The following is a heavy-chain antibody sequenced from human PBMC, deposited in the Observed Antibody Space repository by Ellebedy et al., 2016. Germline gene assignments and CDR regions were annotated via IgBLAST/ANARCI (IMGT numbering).Heavy chain of an antibody. CDR2: VYYSGSTNYNPWST. CDR1: GGSISSDTYY. D-gene: IGHD4-17*01. J-gene: IGHJ5*02. Sequence: SETLSLTXTVSGGSISSDTYYWGWIRQPPGKGLEWIGYVYYSGSTNYNPWSTNYNPSLKSRVTISVDTSKNQFSLKLSSVTAADTAVYYCARDQTTVTGLNWFDPWGQGTLVTVSS. CDR3: ARDQTTVTGLNWFDP. V-gene: IGHV4-61*01.